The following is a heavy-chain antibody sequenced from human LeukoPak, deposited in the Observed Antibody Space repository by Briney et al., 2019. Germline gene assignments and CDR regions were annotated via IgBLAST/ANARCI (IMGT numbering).Heavy chain of an antibody. CDR2: ISSSSSTI. J-gene: IGHJ6*02. V-gene: IGHV3-48*02. CDR3: ARAPPRFPYSSGWYGYYYYGMDV. D-gene: IGHD6-19*01. Sequence: PGGSLRLSCVASGLTVRSYSMNWVRQAPGKGLEWVSYISSSSSTIYYADSVKGRFTISRDNAKNSLDLQMNSLRDEDTAVYYCARAPPRFPYSSGWYGYYYYGMDVWGQGTTVTVSS. CDR1: GLTVRSYS.